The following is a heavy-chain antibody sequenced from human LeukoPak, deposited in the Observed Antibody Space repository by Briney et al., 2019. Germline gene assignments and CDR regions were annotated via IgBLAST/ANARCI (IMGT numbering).Heavy chain of an antibody. D-gene: IGHD2-15*01. CDR1: GLTFSNYA. Sequence: GGSLRLSCAASGLTFSNYAMSWVRQAPGQGLEWVSAISGSGGNTYYADSVKGRFTTSRDNSKNTLYLQMNSLRAEDTAVYYCAKAVDGVVARDWFDPWGQGTLVTVSS. J-gene: IGHJ5*02. V-gene: IGHV3-23*01. CDR2: ISGSGGNT. CDR3: AKAVDGVVARDWFDP.